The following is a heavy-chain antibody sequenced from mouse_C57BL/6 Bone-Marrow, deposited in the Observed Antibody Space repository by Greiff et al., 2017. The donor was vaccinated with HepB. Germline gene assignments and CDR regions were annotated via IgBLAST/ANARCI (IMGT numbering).Heavy chain of an antibody. CDR1: GYTFTDYY. J-gene: IGHJ2*01. CDR2: INPYNGGT. Sequence: VQLQQSGPVLVKPGASVKMSCKASGYTFTDYYMNWVKQSHGKSLEWIGVINPYNGGTSYNQKFKGKATLTVDKSSSTAYMELNSLTSEDSAVYYCAVDPTSYYYGSSPFDYWGQGTTLTVSS. D-gene: IGHD1-1*01. V-gene: IGHV1-19*01. CDR3: AVDPTSYYYGSSPFDY.